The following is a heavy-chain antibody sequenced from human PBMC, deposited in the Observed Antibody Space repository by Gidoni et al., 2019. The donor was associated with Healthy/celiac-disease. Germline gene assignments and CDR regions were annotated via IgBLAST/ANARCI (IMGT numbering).Heavy chain of an antibody. J-gene: IGHJ6*02. Sequence: QEQLQESGPGLVKPSEALSLTCTFSGGAVSRGSYYWSWIRQPPGKGLEWIGYNYYSGSTNYNPTLKSRVTISVDTSKNQFSRKLSSVTAADTAVYYCARDFSTVTRVEGDYYYYGMDVWGQGTTVTVSS. CDR2: NYYSGST. V-gene: IGHV4-61*01. CDR1: GGAVSRGSYY. CDR3: ARDFSTVTRVEGDYYYYGMDV. D-gene: IGHD4-4*01.